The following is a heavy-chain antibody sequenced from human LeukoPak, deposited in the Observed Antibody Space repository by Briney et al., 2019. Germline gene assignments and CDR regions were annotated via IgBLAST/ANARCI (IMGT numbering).Heavy chain of an antibody. CDR2: IYHSGST. CDR3: ARDSTTSIGEKVDY. Sequence: SETLSLTCTVSGYSISSGYYWGWIRQPPGKGLEWIGSIYHSGSTYYNPSLKSRVTISVDTSKDQFSLKLSSVTAADTAVYYCARDSTTSIGEKVDYWGQGTLVTVSS. J-gene: IGHJ4*02. CDR1: GYSISSGYY. V-gene: IGHV4-38-2*02. D-gene: IGHD4-17*01.